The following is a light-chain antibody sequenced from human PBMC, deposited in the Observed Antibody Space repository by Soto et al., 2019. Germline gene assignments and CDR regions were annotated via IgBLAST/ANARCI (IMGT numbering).Light chain of an antibody. V-gene: IGKV1-12*01. CDR2: PAS. CDR3: LQANNFPVT. J-gene: IGKJ4*01. Sequence: DIQMTQSPSFVSASIGDRVTSTCRASQGIGSWLAWYQQVPGRAPRLLIFPASPFQSGFSSRVRGSGSGTDFTLTITSLQPEDFATYFCLQANNFPVTFGEGTKVEMK. CDR1: QGIGSW.